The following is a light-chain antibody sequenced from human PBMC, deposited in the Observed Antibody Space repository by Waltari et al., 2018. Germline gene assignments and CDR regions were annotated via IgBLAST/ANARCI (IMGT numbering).Light chain of an antibody. CDR2: GGS. Sequence: QPALTQPASFSGPPGQPLTIPATGTRSDVGAYTLVSWYQQHPGTAPKLIIYGGSKRPSGVSNRFSGSKSGNTASLTISGLQAEDEAAYYCCSYTTSITWVFGGGTKLTVL. CDR1: RSDVGAYTL. CDR3: CSYTTSITWV. V-gene: IGLV2-23*01. J-gene: IGLJ3*02.